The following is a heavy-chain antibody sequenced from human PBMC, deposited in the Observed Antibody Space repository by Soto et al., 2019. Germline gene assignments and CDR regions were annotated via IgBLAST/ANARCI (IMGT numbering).Heavy chain of an antibody. J-gene: IGHJ4*02. CDR3: AKGGDGYCSTTSCLFHFDY. CDR1: GFTFSTYA. V-gene: IGHV3-23*01. Sequence: EVQLLESGGGLVQTGGSLRLSCAASGFTFSTYAMSWVRQAPGKGLEWVSTISGSADATFDADSVKGRFAIFRDNSRTMFYLQMNSLRAEDTAVYYCAKGGDGYCSTTSCLFHFDYWGPGTLATVSS. D-gene: IGHD2-2*01. CDR2: ISGSADAT.